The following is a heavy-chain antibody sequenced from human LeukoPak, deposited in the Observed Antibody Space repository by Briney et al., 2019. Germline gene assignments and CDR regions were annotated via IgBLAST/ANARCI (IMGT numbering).Heavy chain of an antibody. CDR3: ARDLGDTDYPF. Sequence: GGSLRLSCAVSGFTFSSHSMNWVRQAPGKGLEWVSYISSGIDTIKYTDSVKGRFTISRDNAKNSLYLQMNSLRAEDTAVYYCARDLGDTDYPFWGQGTMVTVSS. CDR2: ISSGIDTI. J-gene: IGHJ3*01. D-gene: IGHD5-18*01. V-gene: IGHV3-48*04. CDR1: GFTFSSHS.